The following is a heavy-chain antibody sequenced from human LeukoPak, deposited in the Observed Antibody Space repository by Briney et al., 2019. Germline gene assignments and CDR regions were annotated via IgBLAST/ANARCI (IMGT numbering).Heavy chain of an antibody. CDR2: IYSGGST. Sequence: GGSLRLSCAASGFTVSNNYMRWVRQAPGKGLEWVSLIYSGGSTYYADSVKGRFTISRDNSKNTVYLQMNSLRAEDTAVYYCARTGGYYGDYPFDYWGQGTLVTVSS. V-gene: IGHV3-66*01. CDR3: ARTGGYYGDYPFDY. D-gene: IGHD4-17*01. J-gene: IGHJ4*02. CDR1: GFTVSNNY.